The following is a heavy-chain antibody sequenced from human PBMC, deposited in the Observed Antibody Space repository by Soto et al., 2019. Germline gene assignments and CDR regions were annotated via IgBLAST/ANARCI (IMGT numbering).Heavy chain of an antibody. D-gene: IGHD2-15*01. CDR1: GFTFSSYA. CDR2: ISGSGGST. CDR3: ANSFPLSIVVVVAADPIDY. J-gene: IGHJ4*02. Sequence: PGGSLRLSCAASGFTFSSYAMSWVRQAPGKGLEWVSAISGSGGSTYYADSVKGRFTISRDNSKNTLYLQMNSLRAEDTAVYYCANSFPLSIVVVVAADPIDYWGQGTLVTVSS. V-gene: IGHV3-23*01.